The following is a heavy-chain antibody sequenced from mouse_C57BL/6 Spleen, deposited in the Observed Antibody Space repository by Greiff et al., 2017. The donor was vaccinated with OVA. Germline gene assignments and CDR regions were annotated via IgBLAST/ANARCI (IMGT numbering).Heavy chain of an antibody. CDR3: AREDWDRYFDV. Sequence: VQLMESGAELVKPGASVKISCKASGYAFSSYWMNWVKQRPGKGLEWIGQIYPGDGDTNYNGKFKGKATLTADKSSSTAYMQLSSLTSEDSAVYFCAREDWDRYFDVWGTGTTVTVSS. V-gene: IGHV1-80*01. CDR2: IYPGDGDT. D-gene: IGHD4-1*01. CDR1: GYAFSSYW. J-gene: IGHJ1*03.